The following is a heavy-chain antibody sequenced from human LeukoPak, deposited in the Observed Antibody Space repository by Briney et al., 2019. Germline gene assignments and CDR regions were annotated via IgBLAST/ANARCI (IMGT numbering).Heavy chain of an antibody. Sequence: ASVKVSCKASGYTFTGYYMHWVRQAPGQGLEWMGWINPNSGGTNYAQRFQGRVTMTRDTSTSTVCMELSSLRSEDTAVYFCARRRLATSYFDYWGQGTLVTVSS. V-gene: IGHV1-2*02. CDR2: INPNSGGT. CDR1: GYTFTGYY. CDR3: ARRRLATSYFDY. D-gene: IGHD5-12*01. J-gene: IGHJ4*02.